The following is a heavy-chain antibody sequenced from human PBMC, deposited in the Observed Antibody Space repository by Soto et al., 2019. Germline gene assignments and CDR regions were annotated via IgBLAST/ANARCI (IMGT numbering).Heavy chain of an antibody. Sequence: SVKVSCKASGGTFSSFGISWVRQAPGQGLEWMGGIIPVFGRPNYAQRFRGRLTITADESTNTSYMELIDLTSEDTAVYYCAREASGYDFWGQGTQVTVPS. CDR1: GGTFSSFG. CDR3: AREASGYDF. CDR2: IIPVFGRP. J-gene: IGHJ1*01. V-gene: IGHV1-69*13. D-gene: IGHD5-12*01.